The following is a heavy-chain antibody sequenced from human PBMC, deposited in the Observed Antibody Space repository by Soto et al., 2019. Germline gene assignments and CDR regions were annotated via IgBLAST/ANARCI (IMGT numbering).Heavy chain of an antibody. V-gene: IGHV1-69*02. Sequence: SVKVSCKASGGTFSSYTISWVRQAPGQGLEWMGRIIPILGIANYAQKFQGRVTITADKSTSTAYMELSSLRSEDTAVYYCADQRNPENWFDPWGQGTLVTVST. CDR1: GGTFSSYT. CDR3: ADQRNPENWFDP. J-gene: IGHJ5*02. D-gene: IGHD1-1*01. CDR2: IIPILGIA.